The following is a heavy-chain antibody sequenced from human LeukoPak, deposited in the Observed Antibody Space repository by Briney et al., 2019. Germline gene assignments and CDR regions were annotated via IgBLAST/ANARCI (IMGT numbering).Heavy chain of an antibody. CDR1: GFTFSDYY. J-gene: IGHJ4*02. CDR2: ISSSGRTI. V-gene: IGHV3-11*04. CDR3: ARTDCSSSSCYELDY. D-gene: IGHD2-2*01. Sequence: GGSLRLSCAGSGFTFSDYYMSWIRQAPGKGLEWVSYISSSGRTIYYADSVKGRLTISRDNAKNSLYLQMNSLRAEDTAVYYRARTDCSSSSCYELDYWGQGTLVTVSS.